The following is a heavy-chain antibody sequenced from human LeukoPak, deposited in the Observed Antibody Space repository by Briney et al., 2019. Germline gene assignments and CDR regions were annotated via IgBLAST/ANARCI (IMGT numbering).Heavy chain of an antibody. CDR1: GFTVSTNY. Sequence: QSGGSLILSCAASGFTVSTNYMSWVRQAPGRGLEWVSVIYSGGRTYYADSVKGRFTISRDNSKNTLYLQMNSLRAEDTAVYYCARERGSSGYYNNEPFDIWGQGTMVTVSS. J-gene: IGHJ3*02. CDR3: ARERGSSGYYNNEPFDI. CDR2: IYSGGRT. D-gene: IGHD3-22*01. V-gene: IGHV3-53*01.